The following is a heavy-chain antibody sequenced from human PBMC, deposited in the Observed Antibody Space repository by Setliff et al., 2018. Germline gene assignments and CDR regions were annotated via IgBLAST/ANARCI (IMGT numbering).Heavy chain of an antibody. V-gene: IGHV3-15*01. CDR2: VKSKSDGGTI. CDR1: GFTFSRYW. Sequence: NPGGSLRLSCVASGFTFSRYWMSWVRQAPGKGLEWVGRVKSKSDGGTIDYAAPVEGRFTISRDDSRNTLSLQMNSLKTEDTAVYYCTTGATIWGQGTMVTVSS. J-gene: IGHJ3*02. CDR3: TTGATI.